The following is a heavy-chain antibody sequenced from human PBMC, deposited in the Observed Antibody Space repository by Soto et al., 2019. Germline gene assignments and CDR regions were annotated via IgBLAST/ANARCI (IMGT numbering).Heavy chain of an antibody. D-gene: IGHD2-21*02. CDR1: GFTVSSNY. Sequence: EVQLVESGGGLVQPGGSLRLSCAASGFTVSSNYMSWVRQAPGKGLEWVSVIYSGGSTYYADSVKGRFTISRDNSKNTXFLEMNSVRVEDKAVYYCARDALDCGGDCYLGSMDYWGQGTLFTVSS. V-gene: IGHV3-66*01. CDR2: IYSGGST. CDR3: ARDALDCGGDCYLGSMDY. J-gene: IGHJ4*02.